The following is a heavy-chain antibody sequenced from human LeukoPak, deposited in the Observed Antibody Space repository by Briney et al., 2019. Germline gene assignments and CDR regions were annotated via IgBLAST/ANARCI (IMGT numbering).Heavy chain of an antibody. Sequence: SVKVSCKASGGTFSSYTISWVRQAPGQGLEWMGRIIPILGIANYAQKFQGRVTITTDESTSTAYMELSSLRSEDTAVYYCAREPRDIVVVPAALGNWFDPWGQGTLVTVSS. J-gene: IGHJ5*02. CDR1: GGTFSSYT. CDR2: IIPILGIA. V-gene: IGHV1-69*16. D-gene: IGHD2-2*01. CDR3: AREPRDIVVVPAALGNWFDP.